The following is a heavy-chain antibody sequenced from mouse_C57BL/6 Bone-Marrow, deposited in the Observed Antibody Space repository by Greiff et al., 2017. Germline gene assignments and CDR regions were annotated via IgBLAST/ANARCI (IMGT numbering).Heavy chain of an antibody. V-gene: IGHV1-7*01. CDR1: GYTFTSYW. J-gene: IGHJ1*03. CDR3: ARRADGSIWYFDV. CDR2: INPSSGYT. D-gene: IGHD1-1*01. Sequence: QVQLQQSGAELAKPGASVKLSCKASGYTFTSYWMHWVKQRPGQGLEWIGYINPSSGYTKYNQKFKDKATLTADKSSSTAYMQLSSLTYEDSAVYYCARRADGSIWYFDVWGTGTTVTVSS.